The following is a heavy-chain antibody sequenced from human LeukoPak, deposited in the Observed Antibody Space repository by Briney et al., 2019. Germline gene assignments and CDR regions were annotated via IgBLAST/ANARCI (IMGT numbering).Heavy chain of an antibody. CDR2: ISSSGSTI. Sequence: GGSLRLSCAASGFTFSDYYMSWIRQAPGKGLEWVSYISSSGSTIYYADSVKGRFTISRDNAKNSLYLQMNSLRAEDTAVYYCARLMGVVPAAGIPPLYYYYYMDVWGKGTTVTVSS. V-gene: IGHV3-11*04. J-gene: IGHJ6*03. CDR1: GFTFSDYY. CDR3: ARLMGVVPAAGIPPLYYYYYMDV. D-gene: IGHD2-2*01.